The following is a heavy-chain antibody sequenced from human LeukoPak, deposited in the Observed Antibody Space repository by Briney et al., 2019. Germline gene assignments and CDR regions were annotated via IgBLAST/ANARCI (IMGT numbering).Heavy chain of an antibody. Sequence: GGSLRLSCAASGFTFSSYWMSWVRQAPGKGLEWVANIKQDGSEKYYVDSVKGRFTISRDNAKNSLYLEMNSLRAEDTAVYYCVRERTNYYDSSGYYWGQRTLVTVSS. V-gene: IGHV3-7*05. CDR2: IKQDGSEK. D-gene: IGHD3-22*01. CDR1: GFTFSSYW. CDR3: VRERTNYYDSSGYY. J-gene: IGHJ4*02.